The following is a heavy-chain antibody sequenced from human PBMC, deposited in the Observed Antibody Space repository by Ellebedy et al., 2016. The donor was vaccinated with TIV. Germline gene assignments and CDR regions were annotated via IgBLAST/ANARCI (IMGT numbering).Heavy chain of an antibody. Sequence: SETLSLTCTVSGGSISSSSYYWGWIRQPPGKGLEWIGSIYYSGSTYYNPSLKSRVTISVDTSKNQFSLKLSSVTAADTAVYYCARGGRWLGYWGQGTLVTVSS. J-gene: IGHJ4*02. CDR2: IYYSGST. CDR3: ARGGRWLGY. V-gene: IGHV4-39*01. D-gene: IGHD4-23*01. CDR1: GGSISSSSYY.